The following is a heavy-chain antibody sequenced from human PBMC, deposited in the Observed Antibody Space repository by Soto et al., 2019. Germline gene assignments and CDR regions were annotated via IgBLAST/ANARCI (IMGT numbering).Heavy chain of an antibody. J-gene: IGHJ6*02. CDR1: GGTFSSYA. D-gene: IGHD2-15*01. CDR3: AVVKGADSYYYGMDV. Sequence: ASGKVSCKASGGTFSSYAISWVRQAPGQGLEWMGGIIPIFGTANYAQKFQGRVTITADKSTSTAYMELSSLRSEDTAVYYCAVVKGADSYYYGMDVWGQGTTVTVSS. V-gene: IGHV1-69*06. CDR2: IIPIFGTA.